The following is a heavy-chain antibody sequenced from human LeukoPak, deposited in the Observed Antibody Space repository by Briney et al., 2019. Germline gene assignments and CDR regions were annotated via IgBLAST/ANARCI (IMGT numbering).Heavy chain of an antibody. CDR3: AKDRTVGASYWYFDL. CDR1: GFTFSSYA. V-gene: IGHV3-30-3*01. J-gene: IGHJ2*01. CDR2: ISYDGSNK. D-gene: IGHD1-26*01. Sequence: GRSLRLSCEASGFTFSSYAMHWVRQAPGKGLEWVAVISYDGSNKYYADFVKGRFTISRDSSKNTLFLHMNTLRAEDTAIYYCAKDRTVGASYWYFDLWGRGTLVTVSS.